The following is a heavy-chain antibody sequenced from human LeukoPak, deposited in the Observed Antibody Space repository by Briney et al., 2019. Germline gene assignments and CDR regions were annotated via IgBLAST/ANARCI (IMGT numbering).Heavy chain of an antibody. V-gene: IGHV3-23*01. D-gene: IGHD3-10*01. CDR3: ARDSGSYPHDAFDI. CDR2: ISGSGHST. CDR1: GFTFSSYA. Sequence: GGSLRLSCAASGFTFSSYAMSWVRQAPGKGLEWVSRISGSGHSTYYADSVKGRFTISRDNSKNTLYLQMNSLRAEDTAVYYCARDSGSYPHDAFDIWGQGTMVTVSS. J-gene: IGHJ3*02.